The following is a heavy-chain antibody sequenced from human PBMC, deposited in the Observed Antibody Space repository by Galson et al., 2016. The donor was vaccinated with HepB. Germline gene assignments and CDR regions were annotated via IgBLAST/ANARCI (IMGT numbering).Heavy chain of an antibody. J-gene: IGHJ4*01. Sequence: QSGAEVKKPGESLRLSCKGSGYSFTNYWINWVRQMPGKGLEWMGRIDPSDSYTNYSPSVQGHVSISADNSISTAYLQWCSLKASDTAIYYCARTLLYCSPANCSGYGGQGTLVTVSS. CDR1: GYSFTNYW. D-gene: IGHD2-15*01. CDR3: ARTLLYCSPANCSGY. V-gene: IGHV5-10-1*01. CDR2: IDPSDSYT.